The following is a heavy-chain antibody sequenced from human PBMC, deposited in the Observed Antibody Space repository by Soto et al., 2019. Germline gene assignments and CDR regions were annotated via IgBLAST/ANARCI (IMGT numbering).Heavy chain of an antibody. CDR1: GDYMSSSNW. CDR2: AHHSGRT. V-gene: IGHV4-4*02. J-gene: IGHJ4*02. Sequence: PSETLSLTCTVSGDYMSSSNWWNWVRQPPGKGLEWSGEAHHSGRTNYNPSLKSRVTISVDRSQNHFSLQLTSVTAADTAVYSCARSEATALDYWGQGTLVTVSS. CDR3: ARSEATALDY.